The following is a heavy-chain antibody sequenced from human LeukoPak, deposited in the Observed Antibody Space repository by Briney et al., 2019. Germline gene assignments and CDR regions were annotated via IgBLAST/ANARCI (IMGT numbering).Heavy chain of an antibody. J-gene: IGHJ4*02. CDR3: ARDQGDFWSGYSYFDY. Sequence: GGSLRLSWAASGFTFSSYWMSWVRQAPGKGLEWVANIKQDGSEKYYVDSVKGRFTISRDNAKNSLYLQMNSLRAEDTAVYYCARDQGDFWSGYSYFDYWGQGTLVTVSS. CDR2: IKQDGSEK. V-gene: IGHV3-7*01. CDR1: GFTFSSYW. D-gene: IGHD3-3*01.